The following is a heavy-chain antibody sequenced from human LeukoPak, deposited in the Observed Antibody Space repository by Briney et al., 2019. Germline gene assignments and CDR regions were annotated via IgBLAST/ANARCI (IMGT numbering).Heavy chain of an antibody. V-gene: IGHV3-74*01. CDR2: INSDGSST. J-gene: IGHJ3*01. CDR3: ARGSHAFDV. D-gene: IGHD3-10*01. CDR1: GFTFSNYW. Sequence: GGSLRLSCAASGFTFSNYWMHWVRQAPGKGLEWVSRINSDGSSTNYADSVKGRFTISRDNANNTLSLQMNSLRAEDTAVYYCARGSHAFDVWGQGTMVTVSS.